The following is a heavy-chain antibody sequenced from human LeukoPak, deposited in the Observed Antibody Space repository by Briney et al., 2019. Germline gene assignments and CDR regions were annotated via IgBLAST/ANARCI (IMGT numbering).Heavy chain of an antibody. CDR2: ISYDGSNK. CDR3: ARAPGLWSLYYFDY. V-gene: IGHV3-30*03. D-gene: IGHD5-18*01. Sequence: GGSVRLSCAASVFTVSSNYMSWVSQAPGKGLEWVAVISYDGSNKYYADSVKGRFTISRDNSKNTLYLQMNSLRAEDTAVYYCARAPGLWSLYYFDYWGQGTLVTVSS. CDR1: VFTVSSNY. J-gene: IGHJ4*02.